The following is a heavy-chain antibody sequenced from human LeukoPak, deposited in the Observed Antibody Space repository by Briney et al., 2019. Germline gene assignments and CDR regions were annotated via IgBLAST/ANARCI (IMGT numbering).Heavy chain of an antibody. Sequence: ASVKVSCKASGYTFTGYYMHWVRQAPGQGLEWMGWINPNSGGTNYAQKFQGRVTMTRDTSISTAYMELSRLRSDDTAVYYCARALIAAAGSSYYYYYGMDVWGQGTTVTVSS. J-gene: IGHJ6*02. CDR1: GYTFTGYY. V-gene: IGHV1-2*02. D-gene: IGHD6-13*01. CDR2: INPNSGGT. CDR3: ARALIAAAGSSYYYYYGMDV.